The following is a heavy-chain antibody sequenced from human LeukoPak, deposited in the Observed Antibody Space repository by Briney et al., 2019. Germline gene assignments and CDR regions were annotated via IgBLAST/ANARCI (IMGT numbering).Heavy chain of an antibody. D-gene: IGHD3-10*01. CDR1: GYTLTELS. J-gene: IGHJ5*02. CDR2: FDPEDGET. CDR3: ATDGYYYGSGSYPPRHWFDP. Sequence: ASVKVSRKVSGYTLTELSMHWVRQAPGKGLGWMGGFDPEDGETIYAQKFQGRVTMTEDTSTDTAYMELSSLRSEDTAVYYCATDGYYYGSGSYPPRHWFDPWGQGTLVTVSS. V-gene: IGHV1-24*01.